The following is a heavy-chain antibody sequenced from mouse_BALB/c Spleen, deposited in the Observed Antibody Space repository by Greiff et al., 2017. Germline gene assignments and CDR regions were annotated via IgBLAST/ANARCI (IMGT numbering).Heavy chain of an antibody. CDR2: ISSGGST. CDR3: AKTYYGSSYYAMDY. D-gene: IGHD1-1*01. V-gene: IGHV5-6-5*01. J-gene: IGHJ4*01. CDR1: GFTFSSYA. Sequence: EVQLVESGGGLVKPGGSLKLSCAASGFTFSSYAMSWVRQTPEKRLEWVASISSGGSTYYPDSVKGRFTISRDNARNILYLQMSSLRSEDTAMYYCAKTYYGSSYYAMDYWGQGTSVTVSS.